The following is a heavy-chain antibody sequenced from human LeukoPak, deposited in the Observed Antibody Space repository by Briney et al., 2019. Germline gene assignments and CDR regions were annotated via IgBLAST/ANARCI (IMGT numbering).Heavy chain of an antibody. D-gene: IGHD6-19*01. J-gene: IGHJ4*02. CDR1: GYSFTSYW. CDR3: ARFRGNFIAVAGRRFDY. V-gene: IGHV5-51*01. Sequence: GESLKISCKGSGYSFTSYWIGWVRQMPGKGLEWMGIIYPGDSGTRYSPSFQGQVTISADKSISTAYLQWSSLKASDTAMYYCARFRGNFIAVAGRRFDYWGQGTLVTVSS. CDR2: IYPGDSGT.